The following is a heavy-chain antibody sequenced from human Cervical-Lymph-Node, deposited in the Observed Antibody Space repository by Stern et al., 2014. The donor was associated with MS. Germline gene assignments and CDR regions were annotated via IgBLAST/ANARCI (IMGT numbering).Heavy chain of an antibody. CDR2: ISAFHVTP. V-gene: IGHV1-18*01. J-gene: IGHJ3*02. Sequence: QVQLGQSGAEVKKPGASVKVSCKASGYTFTSYGISWVRQAPGQGLEWMGWISAFHVTPNLSHKLQCRVTITTASSTSTAYMELRSLRSDDTAVYDCARGLLGSENAFDIWGQGTIVTVSS. CDR3: ARGLLGSENAFDI. CDR1: GYTFTSYG. D-gene: IGHD2-15*01.